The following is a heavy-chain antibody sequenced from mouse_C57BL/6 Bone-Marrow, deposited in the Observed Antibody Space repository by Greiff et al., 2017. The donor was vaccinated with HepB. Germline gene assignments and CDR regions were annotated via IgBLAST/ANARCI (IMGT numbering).Heavy chain of an antibody. Sequence: EVQVVESGAELVKPGASVKSSCTASGFNIKDYYMHWVKQRTEQGLEWIGRIDPEDGETKYAPKFQGKATITADTSSNTAYLQLSSLTSEDTAVYYGANCYYGSSYGFDYWGQGTTLTVSS. CDR3: ANCYYGSSYGFDY. CDR2: IDPEDGET. CDR1: GFNIKDYY. D-gene: IGHD1-1*01. V-gene: IGHV14-2*01. J-gene: IGHJ2*01.